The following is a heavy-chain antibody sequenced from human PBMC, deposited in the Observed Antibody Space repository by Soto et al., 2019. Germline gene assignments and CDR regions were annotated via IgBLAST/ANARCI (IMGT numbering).Heavy chain of an antibody. CDR2: ISSSGSTI. CDR1: GFTFSDYY. J-gene: IGHJ3*02. D-gene: IGHD2-2*01. V-gene: IGHV3-11*01. CDR3: ARDQGYCSSTSCYAYIAAVPHDAFDI. Sequence: GGSLRLSCAASGFTFSDYYMSWIRQAPGKGLEWVSYISSSGSTIYYADSVKGRFTISRDNAKNSLYLQMNSLRAEDTAVYYCARDQGYCSSTSCYAYIAAVPHDAFDIWGQGTMVTVSS.